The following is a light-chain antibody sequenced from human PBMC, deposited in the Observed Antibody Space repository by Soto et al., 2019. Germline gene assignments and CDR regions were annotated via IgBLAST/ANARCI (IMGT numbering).Light chain of an antibody. CDR1: QVIGSRY. CDR2: GAS. Sequence: EIVMTQSPGTLSLSPGERATISCRASQVIGSRYLAWYHQKSGQAHRRLIYGASSRATGIPDRFIGSGSGTDFTLTISRLEPEDFGVYYCQQFGSSIPHTFGQGTKLEMK. V-gene: IGKV3-20*01. CDR3: QQFGSSIPHT. J-gene: IGKJ2*01.